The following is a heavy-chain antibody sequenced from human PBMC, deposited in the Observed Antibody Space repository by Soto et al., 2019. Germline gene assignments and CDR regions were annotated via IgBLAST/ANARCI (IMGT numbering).Heavy chain of an antibody. CDR3: ASGIAVAVSYYYYCGMDV. Sequence: QVQLVQSGAEVKKPGASVKVSCKASGYTFTSYAMHWVRQAPGQRLEWMGWINAGNGNTKYSQKLQGRVTITRDTAASTAYMELSSLRSEDTAVYYCASGIAVAVSYYYYCGMDVWGKGTTVTVS. CDR2: INAGNGNT. CDR1: GYTFTSYA. D-gene: IGHD6-19*01. V-gene: IGHV1-3*01. J-gene: IGHJ6*04.